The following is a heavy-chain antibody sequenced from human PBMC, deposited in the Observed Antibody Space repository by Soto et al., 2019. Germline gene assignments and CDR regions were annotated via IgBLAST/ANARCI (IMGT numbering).Heavy chain of an antibody. CDR2: IYYSGST. CDR1: GGSVSIGSYY. D-gene: IGHD3-10*01. CDR3: ARVPHSLWFGETPY. Sequence: ETLSLTCPVSGGSVSIGSYYWSWIRQPPGKGLEWIGYIYYSGSTNYNPSLKSRVTISVDTSKNQFSLKLSSVTAADTAVYYCARVPHSLWFGETPYWGQGTMVTVS. J-gene: IGHJ4*02. V-gene: IGHV4-61*01.